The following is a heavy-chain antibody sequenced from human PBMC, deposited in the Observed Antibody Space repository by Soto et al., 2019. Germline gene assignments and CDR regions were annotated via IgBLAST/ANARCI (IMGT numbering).Heavy chain of an antibody. CDR3: ARDRSPRYSSGWYYYYGMDG. Sequence: SSETLSLTCTVSGGSISSYYWSWIRQPPGKGLEWIGYIYYSGSTNYKPYLKNQITISEDTSKNQIYLKLRSVTAADTAVYYCARDRSPRYSSGWYYYYGMDGWGQGTTVT. J-gene: IGHJ6*02. D-gene: IGHD6-19*01. CDR1: GGSISSYY. V-gene: IGHV4-59*01. CDR2: IYYSGST.